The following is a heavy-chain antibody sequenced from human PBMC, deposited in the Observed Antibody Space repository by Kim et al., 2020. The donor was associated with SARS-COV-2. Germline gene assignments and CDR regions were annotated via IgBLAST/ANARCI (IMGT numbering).Heavy chain of an antibody. CDR2: T. J-gene: IGHJ4*02. Sequence: TNYNPALKSRVTISVDKSKNQFSLKLSSVTAADTAVYYCARDSPFMFFDYWGQGTLVTVSS. D-gene: IGHD3-10*02. V-gene: IGHV4-4*02. CDR3: ARDSPFMFFDY.